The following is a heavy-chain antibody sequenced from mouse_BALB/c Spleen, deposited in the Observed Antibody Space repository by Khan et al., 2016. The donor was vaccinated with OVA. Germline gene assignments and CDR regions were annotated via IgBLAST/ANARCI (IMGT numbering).Heavy chain of an antibody. CDR3: ARDGSRYNEAMDY. CDR2: ISSSGCT. CDR1: GYSITSDYA. Sequence: DVQLQESGPGLVKPSQSLSLTCTVTGYSITSDYAWNWIRHFPGNQLGWVGYISSSGCTNYNPALKSRISITRDTSKNKFFLQLNTVTTEDTATYYGARDGSRYNEAMDYWGQGTSVTVSS. J-gene: IGHJ4*01. D-gene: IGHD2-3*01. V-gene: IGHV3-2*02.